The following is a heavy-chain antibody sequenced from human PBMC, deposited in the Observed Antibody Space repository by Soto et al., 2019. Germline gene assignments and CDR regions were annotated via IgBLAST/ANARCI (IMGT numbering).Heavy chain of an antibody. J-gene: IGHJ4*02. CDR3: ASDYDFWSGYSDY. CDR2: ISYDGSNK. CDR1: GFTFSSYA. D-gene: IGHD3-3*01. Sequence: QVQLVESGGGVVQPGRSLRLSCAASGFTFSSYAMHWVRQAPGKGLEWVAVISYDGSNKYYADSVKGRFTISRDNSKNPLYLQMNSLRAEDTAVYYCASDYDFWSGYSDYWGQGTLVTVSS. V-gene: IGHV3-30-3*01.